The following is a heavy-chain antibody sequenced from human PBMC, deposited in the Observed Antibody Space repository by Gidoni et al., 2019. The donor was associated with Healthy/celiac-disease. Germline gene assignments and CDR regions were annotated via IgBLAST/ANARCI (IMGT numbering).Heavy chain of an antibody. CDR3: ARDSHRLSGYALFDY. Sequence: EVQLVESGGGLVQPGGSRRLSCAASGFTFGSYWMSWVRQAPGKGMEWVANIKQDGSEKYYVDSVKGRFTISRDNANNSLYLQMNSLRAEDTAVYYCARDSHRLSGYALFDYWGQGTLVTVSS. D-gene: IGHD3-22*01. CDR1: GFTFGSYW. CDR2: IKQDGSEK. V-gene: IGHV3-7*03. J-gene: IGHJ4*02.